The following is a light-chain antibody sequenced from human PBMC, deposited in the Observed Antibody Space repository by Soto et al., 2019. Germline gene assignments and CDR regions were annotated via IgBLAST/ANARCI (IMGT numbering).Light chain of an antibody. J-gene: IGLJ3*02. CDR1: SGHSSYA. Sequence: QSVLTQSPSASASLGASVKLTCTLSSGHSSYAIAWHQQQPEKGPRYLMNLNSDGSHSKGDGIPDRFSGSSSGAERYLTISSLQSEDEADYYCPTWDTGINWVFGGGTKVTVL. V-gene: IGLV4-69*01. CDR3: PTWDTGINWV. CDR2: LNSDGSH.